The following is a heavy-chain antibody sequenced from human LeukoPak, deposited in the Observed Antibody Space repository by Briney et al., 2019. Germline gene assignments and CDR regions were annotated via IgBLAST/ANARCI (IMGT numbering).Heavy chain of an antibody. CDR3: ARSGHSSSWCDY. CDR2: IYTSGST. D-gene: IGHD6-13*01. Sequence: SGTLSLTCTVSGGSISSGSYYWSWIRQPAGKGLEWIGRIYTSGSTNYNPSLKSRVTISVDTSKNQFSLKLSSVTAADTAVYYCARSGHSSSWCDYWGQGTLVTVSA. J-gene: IGHJ4*02. CDR1: GGSISSGSYY. V-gene: IGHV4-61*02.